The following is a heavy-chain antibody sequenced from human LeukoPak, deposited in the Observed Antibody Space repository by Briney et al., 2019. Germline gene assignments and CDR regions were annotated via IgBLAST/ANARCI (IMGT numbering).Heavy chain of an antibody. D-gene: IGHD3-9*01. CDR1: GFTFNSYG. V-gene: IGHV3-30*03. CDR3: ARGCITIFCQHA. J-gene: IGHJ5*02. CDR2: ISYDGSNK. Sequence: GGSLRLSCAASGFTFNSYGMHWVRQAPGKGLEWVAFISYDGSNKYYVDSVKGRFTISRDNFKNTLYMQMNSLRAEDTAVYYCARGCITIFCQHAWGQGTLVTVSS.